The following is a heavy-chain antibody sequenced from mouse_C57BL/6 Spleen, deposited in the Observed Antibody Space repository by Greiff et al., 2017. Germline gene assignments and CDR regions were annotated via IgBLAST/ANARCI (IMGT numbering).Heavy chain of an antibody. J-gene: IGHJ3*01. CDR2: IWSGGST. CDR1: GFSLTSYG. Sequence: VKLVESGPGLVQPSQSLSITCTVSGFSLTSYGVHWVRQSPGKGLEWLGVIWSGGSTDYNAAFISRLSISKDNSKSQVFFKMNSLQADDTAIYYCARGTYYGSSYPAYWGQGTLVTVSA. V-gene: IGHV2-2*01. CDR3: ARGTYYGSSYPAY. D-gene: IGHD1-1*01.